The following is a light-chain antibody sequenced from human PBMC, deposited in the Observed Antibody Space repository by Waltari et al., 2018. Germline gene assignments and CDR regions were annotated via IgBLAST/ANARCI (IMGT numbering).Light chain of an antibody. CDR1: QSVLSKSNNLKY. CDR3: QQYYSTPPT. J-gene: IGKJ3*01. Sequence: DIVMTQSPDSLAASLGERATINCKSSQSVLSKSNNLKYFGWYQQKRGQPPTLLIYWASTRAAGVPERFSGSGSGTDFTLTISSLQAEDVAVYYCQQYYSTPPTFGPGTQVDVK. CDR2: WAS. V-gene: IGKV4-1*01.